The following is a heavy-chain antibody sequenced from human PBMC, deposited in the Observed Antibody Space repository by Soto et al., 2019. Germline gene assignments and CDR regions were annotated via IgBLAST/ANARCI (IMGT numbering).Heavy chain of an antibody. J-gene: IGHJ5*02. CDR2: ISWDGGVT. CDR1: GFPFDAYT. V-gene: IGHV3-43*01. Sequence: GGSLRNSCAASGFPFDAYTMHWARQAPGKGLEWVSLISWDGGVTYYTDSVKGRFTISRDNSKNSLYLQMNSLRPEDTAFYYCARLHPPYSSSGLNWFDPWGQGTLVTVSS. D-gene: IGHD6-13*01. CDR3: ARLHPPYSSSGLNWFDP.